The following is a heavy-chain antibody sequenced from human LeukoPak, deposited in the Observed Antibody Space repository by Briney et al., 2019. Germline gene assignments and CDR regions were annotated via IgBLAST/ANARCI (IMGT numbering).Heavy chain of an antibody. CDR2: IYHTGST. V-gene: IGHV4-39*07. CDR1: GASISGSGYY. D-gene: IGHD2-8*02. J-gene: IGHJ4*02. CDR3: ARGVGYADTTGTYYGFFDY. Sequence: SEALSLTCAVSGASISGSGYYWGWIRQPPGMELQWIGNIYHTGSTYYNASLQSRATISVDTSNNQCSLRLSSVTAADTAVYYCARGVGYADTTGTYYGFFDYWGQGTLAIVSS.